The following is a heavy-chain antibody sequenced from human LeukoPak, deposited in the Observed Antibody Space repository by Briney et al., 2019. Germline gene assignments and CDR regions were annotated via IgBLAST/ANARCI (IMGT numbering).Heavy chain of an antibody. CDR2: ISFDGSNK. CDR3: ARQVAGLDY. V-gene: IGHV3-30-3*01. Sequence: PGGSLRLSCAASGFIFSSYAVHWVRQAPGKGLEWVAFISFDGSNKYYAASVKGRFTISRDNSKNTLYLQMNSLRAEDTAVYYCARQVAGLDYWGQGTLVTVSS. D-gene: IGHD6-19*01. CDR1: GFIFSSYA. J-gene: IGHJ4*02.